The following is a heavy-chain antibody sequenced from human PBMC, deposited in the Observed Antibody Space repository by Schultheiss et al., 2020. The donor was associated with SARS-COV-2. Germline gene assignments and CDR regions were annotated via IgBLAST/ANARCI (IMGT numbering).Heavy chain of an antibody. D-gene: IGHD6-19*01. CDR3: ARDSDSGWTSHAFDI. CDR2: IYYSGST. CDR1: GGSISSGGYY. V-gene: IGHV4-31*03. Sequence: LRLSCTVSGGSISSGGYYWSWIRQHPGKGLEWIGYIYYSGSTYYNPSLKSRVTISVDTSKNQFSLKLSSVTAADTAVYYCARDSDSGWTSHAFDIWGQGTMVTVSS. J-gene: IGHJ3*02.